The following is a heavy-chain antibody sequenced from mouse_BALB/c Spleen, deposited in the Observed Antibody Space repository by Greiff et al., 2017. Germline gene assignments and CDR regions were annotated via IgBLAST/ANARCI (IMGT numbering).Heavy chain of an antibody. CDR1: GFTFSSFG. D-gene: IGHD1-2*01. Sequence: EVKLMESGGGLVQPGGSRKLSCAASGFTFSSFGMHWVRQAPEKGLEWVAYLSSGSSTIYYADTVKGRFTISSDNPKNTLFLQMTSLRSEDTAMFYCARSVTAARGFAYWGKGTLVTVSA. CDR3: ARSVTAARGFAY. CDR2: LSSGSSTI. J-gene: IGHJ3*01. V-gene: IGHV5-17*02.